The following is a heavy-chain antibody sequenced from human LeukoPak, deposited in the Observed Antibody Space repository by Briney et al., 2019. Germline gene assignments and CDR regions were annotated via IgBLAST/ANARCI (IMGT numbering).Heavy chain of an antibody. V-gene: IGHV5-51*01. CDR1: GYSFTSYW. D-gene: IGHD2-2*01. Sequence: GESLKISCKGSGYSFTSYWIGWVRQMPGKGLEWMGIIYPGDSDTRYSPSFQGQVTISADKSISTAYLQWSSLKASDTAMYYCARLIPSRGKTLGLYYYYYMDVWGKGTTVTVSS. CDR2: IYPGDSDT. CDR3: ARLIPSRGKTLGLYYYYYMDV. J-gene: IGHJ6*03.